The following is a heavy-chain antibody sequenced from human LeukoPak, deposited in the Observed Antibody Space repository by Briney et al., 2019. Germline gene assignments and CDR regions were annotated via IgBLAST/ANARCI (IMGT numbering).Heavy chain of an antibody. D-gene: IGHD5-12*01. V-gene: IGHV1-46*01. CDR3: ARVVYSGYDYSSYYFDY. Sequence: ASVKVSCKASGYTFTSYYMHWVRQAPGQGLEWMGIINPSGGSTSYAQKFQGRVTMTRDMSTSTVYMELSSLRSEDTAVYYCARVVYSGYDYSSYYFDYWGQGTLVTVSS. J-gene: IGHJ4*02. CDR2: INPSGGST. CDR1: GYTFTSYY.